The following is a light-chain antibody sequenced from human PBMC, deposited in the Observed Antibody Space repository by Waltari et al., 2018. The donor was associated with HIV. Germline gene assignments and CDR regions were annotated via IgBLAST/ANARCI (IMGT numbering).Light chain of an antibody. J-gene: IGKJ2*01. CDR3: QQADSFPHT. CDR1: QSVGTS. V-gene: IGKV1-12*01. CDR2: EAS. Sequence: GDRVSITCRASQSVGTSVAWYQQKPGGTPKLIIFEASRLQPGVPSRFSGSGSGTYFTLTISSLQPEDLATYYCQQADSFPHTFGQGT.